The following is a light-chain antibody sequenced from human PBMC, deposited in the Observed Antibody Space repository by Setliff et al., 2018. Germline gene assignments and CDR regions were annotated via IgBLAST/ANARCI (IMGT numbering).Light chain of an antibody. Sequence: QSVLTQPPSASGSPGQSVTISCTGTSSDIGGYKYVSWYQQHPGKAPQLIIYDVTKRPSGVPDRFSGSKSGNTASLTVSGLQAEDEADYYCSSYADSNIFLFGTGTKVTVL. CDR1: SSDIGGYKY. J-gene: IGLJ1*01. V-gene: IGLV2-8*01. CDR2: DVT. CDR3: SSYADSNIFL.